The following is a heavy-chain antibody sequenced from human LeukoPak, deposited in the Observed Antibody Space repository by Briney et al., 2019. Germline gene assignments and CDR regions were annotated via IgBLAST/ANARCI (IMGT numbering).Heavy chain of an antibody. CDR2: ISAYNGNT. J-gene: IGHJ4*02. D-gene: IGHD3-22*01. Sequence: ASVKVSCRASGYTFTSYGISWVRQAPGQGLEWMGWISAYNGNTNYAQKLQGRVTMTTDTSTSTAYMELRSLRSDDTAVYCCAISYYDSSGYYYGPYFDYWGQGTLVTVSS. V-gene: IGHV1-18*01. CDR1: GYTFTSYG. CDR3: AISYYDSSGYYYGPYFDY.